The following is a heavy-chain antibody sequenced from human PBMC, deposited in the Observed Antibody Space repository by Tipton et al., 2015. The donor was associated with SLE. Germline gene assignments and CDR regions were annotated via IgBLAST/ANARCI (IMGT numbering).Heavy chain of an antibody. CDR3: ARLPYSYSNPFDY. J-gene: IGHJ4*02. CDR1: GGSISSGGYS. Sequence: TLSLTCAVSGGSISSGGYSWGWIRQPPGKGLEWIGYIYHSGSTYYNPSLKSRVTISVDRSKNQFSLKLSSVTAADTAVYYCARLPYSYSNPFDYWGQGTLVTVSS. V-gene: IGHV4-30-2*01. D-gene: IGHD5-18*01. CDR2: IYHSGST.